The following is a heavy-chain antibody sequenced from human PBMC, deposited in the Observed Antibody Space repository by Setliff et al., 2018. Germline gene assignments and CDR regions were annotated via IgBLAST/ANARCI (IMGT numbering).Heavy chain of an antibody. D-gene: IGHD3-22*01. CDR3: AHRRGDYYDSSGYYYDY. Sequence: GSGPTLVNPTQTLTLTCTFSGFSLSTSGVGVGWIRQPPGKALEWLALIYWDDDKRYSPSLKSRLTITKDTSKNQVVLTMTNMDPVDTATYDCAHRRGDYYDSSGYYYDYWGQGTLVTVSS. CDR2: IYWDDDK. CDR1: GFSLSTSGVG. V-gene: IGHV2-5*02. J-gene: IGHJ4*02.